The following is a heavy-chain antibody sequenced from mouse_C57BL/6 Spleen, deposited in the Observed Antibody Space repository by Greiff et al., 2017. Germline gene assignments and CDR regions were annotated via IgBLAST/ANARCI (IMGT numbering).Heavy chain of an antibody. V-gene: IGHV1-80*01. J-gene: IGHJ3*01. CDR1: GYAFSSYW. D-gene: IGHD2-3*01. CDR3: ARRDYDGYLFAY. CDR2: IYPGDGDT. Sequence: ESGAELVKPGASVKISCKASGYAFSSYWMNWVKQRPGKGLEWIGQIYPGDGDTNYNGKFKGKATLTADKSSSTAYMQLSSLTSEDSAVYFCARRDYDGYLFAYWGQGTLVTVSA.